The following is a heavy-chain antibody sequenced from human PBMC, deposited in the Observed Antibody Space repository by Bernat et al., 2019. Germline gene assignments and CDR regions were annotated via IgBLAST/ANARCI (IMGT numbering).Heavy chain of an antibody. CDR2: INHSGST. J-gene: IGHJ3*02. CDR3: ARFLWDYGDYDVVAFDI. CDR1: GGSFSGYY. V-gene: IGHV4-34*01. Sequence: QVQLQQWGAGLLKPSETLSLTCAVYGGSFSGYYWSWIRQPPGKGLEWIGEINHSGSTNYNPSLKSRVTISVDTSKNQFSLKLSSVTAADTAVYYCARFLWDYGDYDVVAFDIWGQGTMVTVSS. D-gene: IGHD4-17*01.